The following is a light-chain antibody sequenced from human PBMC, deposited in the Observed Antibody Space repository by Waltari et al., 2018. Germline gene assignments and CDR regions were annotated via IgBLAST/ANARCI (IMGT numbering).Light chain of an antibody. Sequence: QSALTQPASVSGSPGQSITISCTGTARDIGNYDHVSWYQQPPGKAPKLIIYDVANRPSGVSDRFAGSKSGNTASLTISGLQAEDEADYYCKSFTNRLTYVFGSGTKVSV. CDR3: KSFTNRLTYV. V-gene: IGLV2-14*03. CDR2: DVA. J-gene: IGLJ1*01. CDR1: ARDIGNYDH.